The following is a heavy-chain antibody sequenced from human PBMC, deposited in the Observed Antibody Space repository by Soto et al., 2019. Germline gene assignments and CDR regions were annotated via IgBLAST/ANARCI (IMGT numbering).Heavy chain of an antibody. CDR2: INHVGGT. CDR3: VRIRYQLPSSVLWLDP. J-gene: IGHJ5*02. Sequence: SETLSLTCAVSGGPITSGGYSWSWIRQPPGKGLEWIGEINHVGGTNYNPSLKSQVTMSVDTSQNQFSLRLISVTAADTAMYFCVRIRYQLPSSVLWLDPWGQGTPVTVSS. CDR1: GGPITSGGYS. D-gene: IGHD3-16*01. V-gene: IGHV4-30-2*01.